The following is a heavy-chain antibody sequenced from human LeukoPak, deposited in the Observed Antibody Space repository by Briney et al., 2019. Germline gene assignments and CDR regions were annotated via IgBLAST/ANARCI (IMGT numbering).Heavy chain of an antibody. Sequence: ASVKVSCKASGYTFTGYYMHWVRQAPGQGLEWMGIINPSGGSTSYAQKFQGRVTKTRDTSTSTVYMELSSLRSEDTAVYYCARSRVWLPVDYWGQGTLVTVSS. CDR2: INPSGGST. CDR1: GYTFTGYY. D-gene: IGHD5-12*01. V-gene: IGHV1-46*01. CDR3: ARSRVWLPVDY. J-gene: IGHJ4*02.